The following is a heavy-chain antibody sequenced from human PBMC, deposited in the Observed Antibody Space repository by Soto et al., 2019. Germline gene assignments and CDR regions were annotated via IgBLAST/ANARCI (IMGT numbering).Heavy chain of an antibody. CDR1: GFTFSSYD. CDR2: VSADGTTK. CDR3: AKWARITVTTNRGLDV. V-gene: IGHV3-30-3*01. J-gene: IGHJ6*02. D-gene: IGHD1-7*01. Sequence: GGSLRLSCSTSGFTFSSYDMHWVRQAPGKGLEWVAVVSADGTTKSYADSVKGRFTIARDSSKNTLSLQINSLRIEDSAVYFCAKWARITVTTNRGLDVLGRWTTVSVS.